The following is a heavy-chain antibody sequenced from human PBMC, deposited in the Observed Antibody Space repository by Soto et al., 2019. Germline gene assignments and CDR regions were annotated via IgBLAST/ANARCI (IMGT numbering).Heavy chain of an antibody. J-gene: IGHJ6*03. CDR1: GGSFSGYY. V-gene: IGHV4-34*01. CDR3: ARNYYYYYMDV. Sequence: SETLSLTCAVYGGSFSGYYWSWIRQPPGKGLEWIGEINHSGSTNYNPSLKSRVTISVDTSKNQFSLKLSSVTAADTAVYYCARNYYYYYMDVWGKGTTVTVSS. CDR2: INHSGST.